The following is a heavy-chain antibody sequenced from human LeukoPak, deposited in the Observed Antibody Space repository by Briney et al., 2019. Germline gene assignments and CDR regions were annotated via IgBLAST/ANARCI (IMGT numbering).Heavy chain of an antibody. CDR1: GGSISSSSYY. CDR3: ARTHDFWSGYLNWFDP. D-gene: IGHD3-3*01. J-gene: IGHJ5*02. CDR2: IYYSGST. V-gene: IGHV4-39*01. Sequence: MTSETLSLTCTVSGGSISSSSYYWGWIRQPPGKGLEWIGSIYYSGSTYYNPSLKSRVTISVDTSKNQFSLKLSSVTAADTAVYYCARTHDFWSGYLNWFDPWGQGALVTVSS.